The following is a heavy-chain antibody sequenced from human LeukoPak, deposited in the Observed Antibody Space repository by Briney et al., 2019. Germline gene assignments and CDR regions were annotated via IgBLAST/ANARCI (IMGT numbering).Heavy chain of an antibody. V-gene: IGHV4-59*01. CDR3: ARVGTHYYDSSGYYGGDWFDP. CDR1: GGSISNYY. CDR2: VHYSDTT. D-gene: IGHD3-22*01. Sequence: SETLSLTCTVSGGSISNYYWSWIRQPPGKGLEWIAYVHYSDTTNYNPSLKSRVTISVDTSKNQFSLKLSSVTAAGTAVYYCARVGTHYYDSSGYYGGDWFDPWGQGTLVTVSS. J-gene: IGHJ5*02.